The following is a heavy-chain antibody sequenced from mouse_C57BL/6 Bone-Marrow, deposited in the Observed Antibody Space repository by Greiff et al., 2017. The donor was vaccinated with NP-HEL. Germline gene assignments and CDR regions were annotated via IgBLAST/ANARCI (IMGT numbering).Heavy chain of an antibody. J-gene: IGHJ3*01. CDR3: ARGSYDVWFAY. V-gene: IGHV1-55*01. CDR1: GYTFTSYW. D-gene: IGHD2-12*01. CDR2: IYPGSGST. Sequence: QVQLQQPGAELVKPGASVKMSCKASGYTFTSYWITWVKQRPGQGLEWIGDIYPGSGSTNYNEKFKSKATLTVDTSSSTAYMQLSGLTTEDSAVYYGARGSYDVWFAYWGQGTLVTVSA.